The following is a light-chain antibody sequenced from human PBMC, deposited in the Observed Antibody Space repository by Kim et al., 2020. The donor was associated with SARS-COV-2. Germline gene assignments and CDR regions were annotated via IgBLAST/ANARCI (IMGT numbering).Light chain of an antibody. J-gene: IGKJ3*01. CDR1: QGISSY. Sequence: IQLTQSPSSLSASVGDRVTITCRASQGISSYLAWYQQKPGKAPRLLIYDASTLQSGVPSRFSGSGSGTDFTLTISSLQPEDFATYYSQQINSPLTFGPGTKVDIK. V-gene: IGKV1-9*01. CDR3: QQINSPLT. CDR2: DAS.